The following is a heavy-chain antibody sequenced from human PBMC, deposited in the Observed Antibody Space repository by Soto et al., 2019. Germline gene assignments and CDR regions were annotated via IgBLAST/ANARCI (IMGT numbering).Heavy chain of an antibody. CDR2: IYYSGST. CDR3: ARVGSDLTGYWVNRFDP. J-gene: IGHJ5*02. D-gene: IGHD3-9*01. V-gene: IGHV4-59*01. Sequence: QVQLQESGPGLVKPSETLSLTCTVSGGSISSYYWSWIRQPPGKGLEWIGDIYYSGSTNYNPSLKRRVTISVDTSKNQFSLKLSSVTAADTAVYYCARVGSDLTGYWVNRFDPWGQGTLVTVSS. CDR1: GGSISSYY.